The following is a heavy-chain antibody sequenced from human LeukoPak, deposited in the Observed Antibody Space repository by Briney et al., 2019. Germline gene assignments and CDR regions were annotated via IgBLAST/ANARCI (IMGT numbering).Heavy chain of an antibody. CDR1: GFTFSSYA. Sequence: PGGSLRLSCAASGFTFSSYAMHWVRQAPGKGLEWVAVISYDGSNKYYTDSVKGRFTVSRDNSKNTVYLQMNSLRAEDTAVYYCARDRYSGYDLGAPDYWGQGTLVTVSS. J-gene: IGHJ4*02. CDR2: ISYDGSNK. V-gene: IGHV3-30*04. CDR3: ARDRYSGYDLGAPDY. D-gene: IGHD5-12*01.